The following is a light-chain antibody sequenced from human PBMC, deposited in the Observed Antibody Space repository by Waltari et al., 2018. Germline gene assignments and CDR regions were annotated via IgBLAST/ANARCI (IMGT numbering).Light chain of an antibody. V-gene: IGLV2-11*01. J-gene: IGLJ3*02. Sequence: QSALTQPRSVSGSPGQSVTISCTGTSSNVGVYNYVSWYQHHPGKAPKVMIYDVSKRPSGVPDRYSGSKSGNTASLTISGLQTEDEADYYCCSYAGSYTWVFGGGTRLTVL. CDR1: SSNVGVYNY. CDR2: DVS. CDR3: CSYAGSYTWV.